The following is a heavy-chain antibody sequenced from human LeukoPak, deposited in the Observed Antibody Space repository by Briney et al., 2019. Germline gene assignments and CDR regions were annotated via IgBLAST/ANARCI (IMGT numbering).Heavy chain of an antibody. CDR2: ISSSSSYI. CDR3: ARKKGYGDYEGAFDI. CDR1: GFTFSSYS. D-gene: IGHD4-17*01. Sequence: GGSLRLSCAVSGFTFSSYSMNWVRQAPGKGLEWVSSISSSSSYIYYADSVKGRFTISRDNAKNSLYLQMNSLRAEDTAVYYCARKKGYGDYEGAFDIWGQGTMVTVSS. V-gene: IGHV3-21*01. J-gene: IGHJ3*02.